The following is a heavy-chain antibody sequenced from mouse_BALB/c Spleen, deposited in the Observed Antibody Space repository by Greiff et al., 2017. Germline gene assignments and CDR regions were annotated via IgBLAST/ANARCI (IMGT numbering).Heavy chain of an antibody. V-gene: IGHV1-80*01. J-gene: IGHJ2*01. D-gene: IGHD2-10*02. CDR2: IYPGDGDT. CDR1: GYAFSSYW. Sequence: VQLQQSGAELVRPGSSVKISCKASGYAFSSYWMNWVKQRPGQGLEWIGQIYPGDGDTNYNGKFKGKATLTADKSSSTAYMQLSSLTSEDSAVYFCARAGYGNFDYWGQGTTLTVSS. CDR3: ARAGYGNFDY.